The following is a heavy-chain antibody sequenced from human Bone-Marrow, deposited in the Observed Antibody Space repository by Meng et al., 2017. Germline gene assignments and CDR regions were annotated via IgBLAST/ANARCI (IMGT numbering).Heavy chain of an antibody. CDR2: ISSSGSTI. V-gene: IGHV3-48*03. D-gene: IGHD4-23*01. Sequence: SLKISCAASGFTFSSYEMNWVRQAPGKGLEWVSYISSSGSTIYYADSVKGRFTISRDNAKNSLYLQMNSLRAEDTAVYYCARGDYGGNSYYYYGMDVWGQGTMVTVSS. J-gene: IGHJ6*02. CDR3: ARGDYGGNSYYYYGMDV. CDR1: GFTFSSYE.